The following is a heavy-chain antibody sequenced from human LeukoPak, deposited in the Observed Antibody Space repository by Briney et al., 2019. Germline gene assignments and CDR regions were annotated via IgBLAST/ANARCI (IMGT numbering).Heavy chain of an antibody. CDR2: MNPNSGNT. CDR3: ARTIVVVPATKIWFDP. Sequence: ASVKVSCKASGYTFTSYDINWVRQATGQGLKWMGWMNPNSGNTGYAQKFQGRVTITRNTSISTAYMELSSLRSEDTAVYYCARTIVVVPATKIWFDPWGQGTLVTVSS. J-gene: IGHJ5*02. D-gene: IGHD2-2*01. CDR1: GYTFTSYD. V-gene: IGHV1-8*01.